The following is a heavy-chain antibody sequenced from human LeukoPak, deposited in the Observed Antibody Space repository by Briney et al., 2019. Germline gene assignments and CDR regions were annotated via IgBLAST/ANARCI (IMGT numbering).Heavy chain of an antibody. Sequence: GRSLRLSCAASGFTFSNYAMHWVRQAPGKGLEWVAFISYDGSSKYYADSVKGRFTISRDNSKNMMYLQMSSLRAEDTAVYYCVRRGHDYGDSEWFDPWGQGTLVTVSS. J-gene: IGHJ5*02. CDR1: GFTFSNYA. CDR3: VRRGHDYGDSEWFDP. CDR2: ISYDGSSK. D-gene: IGHD4-17*01. V-gene: IGHV3-30*04.